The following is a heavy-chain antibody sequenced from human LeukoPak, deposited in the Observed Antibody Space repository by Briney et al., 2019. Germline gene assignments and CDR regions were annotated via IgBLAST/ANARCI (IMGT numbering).Heavy chain of an antibody. Sequence: GGSLRLSCAASGFTFSSYWMSWVRQAPGKGLEWVANIKQDGGEKYYVDSVKGRFTISRDNAKNSLYLQMNSLRAEDTAVYYCARDYPYCTNGVCYLRPYYYMDVWGKGTTVTVSS. CDR3: ARDYPYCTNGVCYLRPYYYMDV. V-gene: IGHV3-7*01. CDR2: IKQDGGEK. CDR1: GFTFSSYW. J-gene: IGHJ6*03. D-gene: IGHD2-8*01.